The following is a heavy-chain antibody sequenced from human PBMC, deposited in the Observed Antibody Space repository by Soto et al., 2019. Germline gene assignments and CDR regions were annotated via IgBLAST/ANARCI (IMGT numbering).Heavy chain of an antibody. D-gene: IGHD3-10*01. CDR2: IKPNSGGT. V-gene: IGHV1-2*02. CDR1: GYSFSGYY. Sequence: ASVKVSCKSSGYSFSGYYMNWVRQAPGQGLEWMGWIKPNSGGTDYAQKFQGRVTMTRDTSISTAYMELRGLRYDDTAVYYCARTRGVIPRVTYNWFDPWGQGTLVTVSS. CDR3: ARTRGVIPRVTYNWFDP. J-gene: IGHJ5*02.